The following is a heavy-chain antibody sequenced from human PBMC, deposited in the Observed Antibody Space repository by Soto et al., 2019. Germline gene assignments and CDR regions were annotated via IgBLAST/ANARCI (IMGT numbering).Heavy chain of an antibody. V-gene: IGHV4-34*01. J-gene: IGHJ2*01. CDR2: INHSGST. CDR1: GGSFSGYY. CDR3: ARSLGIWYFDL. Sequence: SETLSLTCAVYGGSFSGYYWSWIRQPPGKGLEWIGEINHSGSTNYNPSLKSRVTISVDTSKNQFSLKLSSVTAADTAVYYCARSLGIWYFDLWGRGTLVTVS. D-gene: IGHD7-27*01.